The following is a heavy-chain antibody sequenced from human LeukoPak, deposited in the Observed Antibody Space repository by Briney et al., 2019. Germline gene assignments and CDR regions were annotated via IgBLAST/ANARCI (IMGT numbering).Heavy chain of an antibody. CDR3: ARGRRLRHPTYNWFDP. CDR2: INHSGST. J-gene: IGHJ5*02. CDR1: GGSFSGYY. D-gene: IGHD5-12*01. V-gene: IGHV4-34*01. Sequence: SETLSLTCAVYGGSFSGYYWSWIRQPPGKGLEWIGEINHSGSTNYNPSFKSRVTISVDTSKNQFSLNLSSVTAADTAVYYCARGRRLRHPTYNWFDPWGQGTLVSVPS.